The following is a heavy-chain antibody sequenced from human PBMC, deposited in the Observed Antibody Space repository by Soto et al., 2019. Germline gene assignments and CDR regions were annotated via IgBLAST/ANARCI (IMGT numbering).Heavy chain of an antibody. CDR1: GGTFSSYA. Sequence: ASVKVSCKASGGTFSSYAISWVRQAPGQGLEWMGGIIPIFGTANYAQKFQGRVTITADESTSTAYMELSSLRSEDTAVYYCARDPTHIVATMNDYWGRGTLVTVSS. V-gene: IGHV1-69*13. D-gene: IGHD5-12*01. CDR2: IIPIFGTA. J-gene: IGHJ4*02. CDR3: ARDPTHIVATMNDY.